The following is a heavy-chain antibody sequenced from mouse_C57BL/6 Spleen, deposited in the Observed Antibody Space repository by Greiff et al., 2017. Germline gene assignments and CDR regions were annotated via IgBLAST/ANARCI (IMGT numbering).Heavy chain of an antibody. J-gene: IGHJ4*01. D-gene: IGHD1-1*01. CDR2: INPNNGGT. Sequence: VQLQQSGPELVKPGASVKIPCKASGYTFTDYNMDWVKQSHGKSLEWIGDINPNNGGTIYNQKFKGKATLTVDKSSSTAYMELRSLTSEDTAVYYCARCYYGSSSYAMDYWGQGTSVTVSS. CDR1: GYTFTDYN. V-gene: IGHV1-18*01. CDR3: ARCYYGSSSYAMDY.